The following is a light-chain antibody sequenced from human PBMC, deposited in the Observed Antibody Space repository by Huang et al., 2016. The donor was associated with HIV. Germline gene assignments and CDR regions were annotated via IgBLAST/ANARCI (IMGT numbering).Light chain of an antibody. Sequence: IQMTQSHTSLSASVGDRASIVCRESQSISTYLNWYQQKPGKAPKLLISSASTLHSGVPSRFSGIGSGTEFTLTIRGLQLDDFATYYCQQSYSALSSFGPGTRL. V-gene: IGKV1-39*01. CDR2: SAS. J-gene: IGKJ5*01. CDR1: QSISTY. CDR3: QQSYSALSS.